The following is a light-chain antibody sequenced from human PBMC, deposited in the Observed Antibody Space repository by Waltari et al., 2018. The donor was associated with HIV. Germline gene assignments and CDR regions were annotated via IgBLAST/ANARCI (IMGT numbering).Light chain of an antibody. J-gene: IGKJ5*01. Sequence: DIKMTQSPSSLSTSVGDNVTSTCQASQDISNCLNWYQQKPGKAPNLLIYDASSLQTGVPSRFSGSGSGTDFTFTITSLQPEDIATYYCQQYDNLPITFGQGTRLEIK. V-gene: IGKV1-33*01. CDR1: QDISNC. CDR3: QQYDNLPIT. CDR2: DAS.